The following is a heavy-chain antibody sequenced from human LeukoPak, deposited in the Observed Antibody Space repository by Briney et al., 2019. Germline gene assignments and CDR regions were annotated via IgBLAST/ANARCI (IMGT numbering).Heavy chain of an antibody. V-gene: IGHV3-30*18. CDR1: GFTFSSYG. CDR2: ISYDGSNK. D-gene: IGHD3-9*01. Sequence: GGSLRLSCAASGFTFSSYGMHWVRQAPGKGLEWVAVISYDGSNKYYADSVKGRFTISRDNSKNTLYLQMNSLRAEDTAVYYCAKDSDYYDISTGFGYYYGMDVWGQGTTVTVSS. CDR3: AKDSDYYDISTGFGYYYGMDV. J-gene: IGHJ6*02.